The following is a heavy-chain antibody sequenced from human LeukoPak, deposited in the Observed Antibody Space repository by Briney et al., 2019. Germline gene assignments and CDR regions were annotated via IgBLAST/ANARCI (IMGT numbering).Heavy chain of an antibody. Sequence: TSETLSLTCTVSGGSISNYYWSWIRQPPGKGLEWIGYIYYSGSTNYNPSLKSRVTISVDTSKNQFSLKLSSVTAADTAVYYCARRSWGSGSDYWGQGTLVTVSS. J-gene: IGHJ4*02. CDR3: ARRSWGSGSDY. CDR2: IYYSGST. D-gene: IGHD7-27*01. V-gene: IGHV4-59*12. CDR1: GGSISNYY.